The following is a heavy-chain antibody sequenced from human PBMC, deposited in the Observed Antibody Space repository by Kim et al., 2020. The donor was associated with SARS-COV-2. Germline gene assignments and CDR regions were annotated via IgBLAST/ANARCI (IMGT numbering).Heavy chain of an antibody. V-gene: IGHV3-7*05. CDR3: ARGGAPWAFDI. J-gene: IGHJ3*02. Sequence: GGSLRLSCVASEFSLSSYWMDWVRQAPGKGLEWVANIKQDGSAIYYVDSVKGRFTISRDNAKNSLFLQMNSLRAEDTAVYYCARGGAPWAFDIWGQGTMVTVAS. CDR2: IKQDGSAI. CDR1: EFSLSSYW. D-gene: IGHD1-26*01.